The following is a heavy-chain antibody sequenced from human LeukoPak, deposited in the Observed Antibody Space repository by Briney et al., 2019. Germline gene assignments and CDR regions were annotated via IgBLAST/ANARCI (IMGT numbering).Heavy chain of an antibody. V-gene: IGHV2-5*02. Sequence: SGPTLVNPTQTLTLTCTFSGFSLSTSGVGVGWIRQPPGKALEWLPFIYWDDDKRYSPSLESRLTITKDTFKNQVVLTMTNMDPVDTATYYCAHSEDYYGSVDAFDIWGQGTMVTVSS. CDR1: GFSLSTSGVG. CDR2: IYWDDDK. J-gene: IGHJ3*02. CDR3: AHSEDYYGSVDAFDI. D-gene: IGHD3-10*01.